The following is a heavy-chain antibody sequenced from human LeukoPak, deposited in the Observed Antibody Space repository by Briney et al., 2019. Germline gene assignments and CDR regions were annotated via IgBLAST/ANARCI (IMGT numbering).Heavy chain of an antibody. CDR1: GFTFSSYS. CDR2: ISSSSSYI. J-gene: IGHJ4*02. D-gene: IGHD6-19*01. V-gene: IGHV3-21*01. Sequence: PGGSLRLSCAASGFTFSSYSMTWARQAPGKGLEWVSSISSSSSYIYYADSVKGRFTISRDNAKNSLYLQMNSLRAEDTAVYYCARVYSSGWYFDYWGQGTLVTVSS. CDR3: ARVYSSGWYFDY.